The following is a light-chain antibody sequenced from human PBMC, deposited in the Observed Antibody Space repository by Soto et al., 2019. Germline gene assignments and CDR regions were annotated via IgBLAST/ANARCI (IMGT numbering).Light chain of an antibody. V-gene: IGKV3-11*01. CDR3: QQRSNWPPT. CDR2: DAS. CDR1: HSFDSSD. J-gene: IGKJ1*01. Sequence: EIVLTQSPGTLSLSPGERATLSCRSSHSFDSSDLAWYQQKPGQAPRLLIYDASNRATGIPARFSGSGSGTDFTLTISSLEPEDFAVYYCQQRSNWPPTFGQGTKVDI.